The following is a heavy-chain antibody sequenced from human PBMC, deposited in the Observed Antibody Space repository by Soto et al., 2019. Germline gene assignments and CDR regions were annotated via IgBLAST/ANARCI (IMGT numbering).Heavy chain of an antibody. D-gene: IGHD1-26*01. CDR1: GGSFSCYY. J-gene: IGHJ4*02. Sequence: PSETLSLTCAVYGGSFSCYYWSWIRQPPGKGLEWIGEINHSGSTNYNPSLKRRATISVDTSKNQFSLKLSSVTAADTAVYYCARDGRLAGYWGQGTLVTVSS. CDR2: INHSGST. V-gene: IGHV4-34*01. CDR3: ARDGRLAGY.